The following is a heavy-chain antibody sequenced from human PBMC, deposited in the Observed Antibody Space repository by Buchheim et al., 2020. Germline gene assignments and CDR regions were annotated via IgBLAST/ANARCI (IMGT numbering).Heavy chain of an antibody. V-gene: IGHV4-34*01. CDR2: INHSGST. J-gene: IGHJ4*02. CDR3: ARGPGQQLVLDY. D-gene: IGHD6-13*01. Sequence: QVQLQQWGAGLLKPSETLSLTCAVYGRSFSGYYWSWIRQPPGKGLEWLGEINHSGSTNYNPSLKSRVTISVDKSQNQFHLKLSSVTAAYTAVYDCARGPGQQLVLDYGGQGTL. CDR1: GRSFSGYY.